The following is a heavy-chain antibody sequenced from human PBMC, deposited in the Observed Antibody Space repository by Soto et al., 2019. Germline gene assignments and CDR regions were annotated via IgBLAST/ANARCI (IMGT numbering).Heavy chain of an antibody. Sequence: SETLSLTCTVSGGSISSSNYYWAWIRQPPGKGLEWIGNIYYTEGTYYNPSLKSRVTISVDTSKNQVSLKLFSVTATDTAVYYCVSAAKWELLFDYWGQGTLVTVSS. CDR3: VSAAKWELLFDY. V-gene: IGHV4-39*01. J-gene: IGHJ4*02. CDR1: GGSISSSNYY. CDR2: IYYTEGT. D-gene: IGHD1-26*01.